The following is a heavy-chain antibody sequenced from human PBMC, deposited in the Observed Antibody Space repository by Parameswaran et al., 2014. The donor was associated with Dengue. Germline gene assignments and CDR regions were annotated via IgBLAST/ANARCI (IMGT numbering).Heavy chain of an antibody. D-gene: IGHD2-15*01. Sequence: GGSLRLSCAASGFTFSSYAMGWVRQAPGKGLEWVSAFSRNGGTTYYADSVKGRFTISRDNSKNTLYLQMNSLRAEDTAVYYCAKYGLGYYFDYWGQGTLVTVSS. J-gene: IGHJ4*02. CDR2: FSRNGGTT. CDR3: AKYGLGYYFDY. V-gene: IGHV3-23*01. CDR1: GFTFSSYA.